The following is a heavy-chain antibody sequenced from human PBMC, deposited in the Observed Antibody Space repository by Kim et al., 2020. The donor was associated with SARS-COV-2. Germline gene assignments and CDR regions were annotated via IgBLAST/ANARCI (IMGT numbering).Heavy chain of an antibody. V-gene: IGHV1-69*13. D-gene: IGHD2-21*02. CDR1: GGTFSSYA. CDR3: ARDPCGGDCSGEFDY. J-gene: IGHJ4*02. CDR2: IIPIFGTA. Sequence: SVKVSCKASGGTFSSYAISWVRQAPGQGLEWMGGIIPIFGTANYAQKFQGRVTITADESTSTAYMELSSLRSEDTAVYYCARDPCGGDCSGEFDYWGQGTLVTVSS.